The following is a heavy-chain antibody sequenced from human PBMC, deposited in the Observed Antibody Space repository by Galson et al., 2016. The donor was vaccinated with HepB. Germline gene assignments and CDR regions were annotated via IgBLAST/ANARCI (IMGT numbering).Heavy chain of an antibody. Sequence: SLRLSCAASGFSPFSKYALHWVRQAPGKGLEVVSSISRSGDSTDYADSVKGRFTISRDNSKNTLSLQMNSLTADDTAIYYCVQGSTAPAVWGKGTTVTVSS. V-gene: IGHV3-23*01. CDR3: VQGSTAPAV. D-gene: IGHD2-2*01. J-gene: IGHJ6*04. CDR1: GFSPFSKYA. CDR2: ISRSGDST.